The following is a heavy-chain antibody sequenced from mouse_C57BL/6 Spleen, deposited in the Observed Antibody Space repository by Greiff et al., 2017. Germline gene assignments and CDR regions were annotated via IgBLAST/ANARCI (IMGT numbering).Heavy chain of an antibody. D-gene: IGHD2-12*01. V-gene: IGHV1-64*01. CDR2: IHPNSGST. J-gene: IGHJ4*01. CDR1: GYTFTSYW. CDR3: TRDYYSYDEEYYAMDY. Sequence: QVQLQQPGAELVKPGASVKLSCKASGYTFTSYWMHWVKQRPGQGLEWIGMIHPNSGSTNYNEKFKSKATLTVDKSSSTAYMQLSSLTSEDSAVYYGTRDYYSYDEEYYAMDYWGQGTSVTVSS.